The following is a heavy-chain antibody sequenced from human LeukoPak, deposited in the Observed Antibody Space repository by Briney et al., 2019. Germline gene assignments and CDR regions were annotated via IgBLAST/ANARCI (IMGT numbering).Heavy chain of an antibody. J-gene: IGHJ4*02. CDR2: LDTSGNT. D-gene: IGHD2-21*02. V-gene: IGHV4-4*07. Sequence: SETLSLTCSVFGYSITGGFHWGWIRQPAGKGLEWIGRLDTSGNTHYNPSLKSRVTMSVDTSRNQFSLRLTSVTAADTAVYYCARGGDCPDYWAQGTLVTVSS. CDR1: GYSITGGFH. CDR3: ARGGDCPDY.